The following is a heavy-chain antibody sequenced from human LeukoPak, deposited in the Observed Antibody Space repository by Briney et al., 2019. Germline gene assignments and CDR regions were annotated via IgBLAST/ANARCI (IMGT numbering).Heavy chain of an antibody. J-gene: IGHJ5*02. CDR2: ISYDGSNK. CDR1: GFTFSSYG. CDR3: ANGEFWSGYHMGYNWFDP. V-gene: IGHV3-30*18. D-gene: IGHD3-3*01. Sequence: GRSLRLSCAASGFTFSSYGMYWVRQAPGKGLEWVAVISYDGSNKYYADSVKGRFTISRDNSKNTLYLQMNSLRAEDTAVYYCANGEFWSGYHMGYNWFDPWGQGTLVTVSS.